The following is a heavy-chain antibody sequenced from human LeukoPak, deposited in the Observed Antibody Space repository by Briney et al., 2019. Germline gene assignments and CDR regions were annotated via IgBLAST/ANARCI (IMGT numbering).Heavy chain of an antibody. J-gene: IGHJ4*02. V-gene: IGHV1-69*05. CDR2: IIPIFGTA. Sequence: SVKVSCKASGGTFSSYAISWVRQAPGQGLEWMGGIIPIFGTANYAQKFQGRVTMTRDTSTSTVYMELSSLRSEDTAVYYCARRAGSLAFDYWGQGALVTVSS. CDR1: GGTFSSYA. CDR3: ARRAGSLAFDY. D-gene: IGHD3-10*01.